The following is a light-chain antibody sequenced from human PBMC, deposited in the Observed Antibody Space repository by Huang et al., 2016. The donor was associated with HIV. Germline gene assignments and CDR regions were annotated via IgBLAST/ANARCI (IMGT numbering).Light chain of an antibody. CDR2: QVA. CDR3: MQGTHLFT. V-gene: IGKV2-30*02. Sequence: VVLTQSPLYLSVTLGQPASISCRSSQSLIHSNGNTYLNWFQQRPGQSPRRLISQVARRDSGVPDRCSGSGSGTDFTLKISRVEAEDVGVYYCMQGTHLFTFGGGTRVDIK. J-gene: IGKJ4*01. CDR1: QSLIHSNGNTY.